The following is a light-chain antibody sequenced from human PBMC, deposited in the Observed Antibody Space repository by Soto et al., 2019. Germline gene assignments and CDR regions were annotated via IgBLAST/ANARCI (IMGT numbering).Light chain of an antibody. CDR1: QSVSSN. CDR2: DAS. J-gene: IGKJ2*01. CDR3: HQYDNAPQT. Sequence: EIVMTQYPATLSVSPGERSTLSCRASQSVSSNLAWYQQKPGQAPRLLIYDASSRATGITDRFSGSGSGTDFSLTISRLEPEDFAVYYCHQYDNAPQTVGQGTQVEIK. V-gene: IGKV3D-15*01.